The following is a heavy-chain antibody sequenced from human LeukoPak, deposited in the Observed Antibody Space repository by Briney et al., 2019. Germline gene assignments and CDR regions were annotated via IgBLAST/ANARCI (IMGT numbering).Heavy chain of an antibody. V-gene: IGHV1-2*02. CDR3: ARDPSRSYYVDY. J-gene: IGHJ4*02. CDR2: MNPRSGGT. Sequence: GASVKVSCKPSGYTFTDYYIHWVRQAPGQGLEWMGWMNPRSGGTKYAQKFQGRVTMTRDTSISTAYMELSSLRSGDTGVYYCARDPSRSYYVDYWGQGTLVTVSS. CDR1: GYTFTDYY. D-gene: IGHD6-6*01.